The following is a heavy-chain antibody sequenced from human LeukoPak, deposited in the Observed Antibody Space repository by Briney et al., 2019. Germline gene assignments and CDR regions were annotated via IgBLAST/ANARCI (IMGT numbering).Heavy chain of an antibody. CDR3: ARLGTPDFDDGAFDI. J-gene: IGHJ3*02. Sequence: GGSLRLSCAASGFTLSSHSMNWVRQAPGKGLEWVAYITSSSTTIYYADSVKGRFTVSRDNAKNSLYVQMNSLRAEDTAVYYCARLGTPDFDDGAFDIWGQGTMVTVSS. CDR2: ITSSSTTI. V-gene: IGHV3-48*01. D-gene: IGHD3-9*01. CDR1: GFTLSSHS.